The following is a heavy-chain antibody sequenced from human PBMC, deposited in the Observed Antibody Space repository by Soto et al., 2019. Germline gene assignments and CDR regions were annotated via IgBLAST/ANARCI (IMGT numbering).Heavy chain of an antibody. CDR2: IFYSGST. D-gene: IGHD3-22*01. V-gene: IGHV4-31*03. CDR3: ARNSISKKIDY. J-gene: IGHJ4*02. CDR1: GGSINSGGYY. Sequence: QVQLQESGPGQVKPSQTLSLSCSVSGGSINSGGYYWTWIRQHPGKGLEWIGNIFYSGSTSYNPSLKSRLTISIDTSKTHFSLKLSSVTAADTAVYYCARNSISKKIDYWGQGTLVTVSS.